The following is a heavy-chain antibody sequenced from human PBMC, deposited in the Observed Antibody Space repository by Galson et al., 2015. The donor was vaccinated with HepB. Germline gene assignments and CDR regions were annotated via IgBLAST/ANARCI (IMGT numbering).Heavy chain of an antibody. Sequence: SLRLSCAASGFTFSSYSMNWVRQAPGKGLEWVSSISSSSSYIYYADSVKGRFTISRDNAKNSLYLQMNSLRAEDTAVYYCARDLGSGSWFDYWGQGTLVTVSS. CDR3: ARDLGSGSWFDY. D-gene: IGHD1-26*01. CDR2: ISSSSSYI. CDR1: GFTFSSYS. J-gene: IGHJ4*02. V-gene: IGHV3-21*01.